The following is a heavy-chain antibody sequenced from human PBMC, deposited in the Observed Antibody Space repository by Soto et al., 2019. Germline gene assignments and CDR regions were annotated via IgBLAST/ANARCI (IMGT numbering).Heavy chain of an antibody. CDR3: ARERTEIRAVSPSTLES. D-gene: IGHD3-10*01. J-gene: IGHJ5*02. V-gene: IGHV1-69*14. CDR1: GGTFSAYS. Sequence: QVQLVQSGAEVKKPGSSVKVSCKSSGGTFSAYSLSWVRQAPGQGLEWMGAIIPIFATSNYAQKFQDRLTITADKSTFYMELSSLRFEDTAVYYCARERTEIRAVSPSTLESWGQGTLVTVS. CDR2: IIPIFATS.